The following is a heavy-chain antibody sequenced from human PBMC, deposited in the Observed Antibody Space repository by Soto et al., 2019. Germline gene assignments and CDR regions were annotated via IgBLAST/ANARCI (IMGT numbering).Heavy chain of an antibody. J-gene: IGHJ4*02. CDR1: GYSFTSYW. CDR2: IDPSDSYV. V-gene: IGHV5-10-1*01. CDR3: TRRASSSFYHFDF. Sequence: PGESLTISCPSSGYSFTSYWITWVRQMPGKGLEWMATIDPSDSYVDYSPSFRGHVTFPVDRSITTVYLQWNSLKASDSAMYFCTRRASSSFYHFDFWGQGALVTVSS. D-gene: IGHD2-2*01.